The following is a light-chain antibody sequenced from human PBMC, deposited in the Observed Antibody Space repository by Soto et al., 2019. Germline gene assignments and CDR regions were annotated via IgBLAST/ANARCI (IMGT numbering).Light chain of an antibody. CDR3: QQYSTSPT. Sequence: EIVLTQSPGTLSLSPGERATLSCRASQSITNNYLAWYQQTPGQAPRRLIYGASSRATGIPDRFSGSGSGTDFTLTISRLEPEDFAVYYCQQYSTSPTCGEGTRLEIK. CDR2: GAS. CDR1: QSITNNY. V-gene: IGKV3-20*01. J-gene: IGKJ5*01.